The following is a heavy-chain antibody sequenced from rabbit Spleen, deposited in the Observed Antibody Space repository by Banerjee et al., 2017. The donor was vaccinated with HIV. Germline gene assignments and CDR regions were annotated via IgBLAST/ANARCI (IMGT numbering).Heavy chain of an antibody. CDR3: ARGYDGYGVGYAFTRLDL. V-gene: IGHV1S40*01. D-gene: IGHD6-1*01. Sequence: VESGGGLVTPGGTLTLTCTASGFSFSSRYYMCWVRQAPGKGLEWIACINVVTGKAVYASWAKGRYTFSKTSSTTVTLQMTSLTAADTATYFCARGYDGYGVGYAFTRLDLWGPGTLVTVS. CDR2: INVVTGKA. CDR1: GFSFSSRYY. J-gene: IGHJ3*01.